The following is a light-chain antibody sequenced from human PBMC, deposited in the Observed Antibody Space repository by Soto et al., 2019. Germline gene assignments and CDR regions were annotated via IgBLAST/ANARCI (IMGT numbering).Light chain of an antibody. J-gene: IGKJ4*01. Sequence: ELVMTQSPVTLSVSPGEGATLSCRASQSVTSNYLAWYQQKPGQAPRLLIYGISNRATGIPDRFSGSGSGTDFTLTISRLEPEDFGVYYCQQYCKWPLTFGGGTMVEIK. CDR2: GIS. CDR1: QSVTSNY. CDR3: QQYCKWPLT. V-gene: IGKV3-20*01.